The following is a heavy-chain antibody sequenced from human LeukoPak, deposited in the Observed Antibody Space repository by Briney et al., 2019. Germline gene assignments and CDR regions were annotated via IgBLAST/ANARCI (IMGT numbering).Heavy chain of an antibody. V-gene: IGHV4-34*01. CDR3: SRGLYCSSTSCDYHWFDP. CDR2: IYHSGST. D-gene: IGHD2-2*01. Sequence: SGTLSLTCAVYGGSFSGYYWSWIRQPPGKGLEWIGEIYHSGSTNYNPSFKSRVTISVDTSKNQFSLKLSSVTAADTAVYYGSRGLYCSSTSCDYHWFDPWGQGTLVTVSS. CDR1: GGSFSGYY. J-gene: IGHJ5*02.